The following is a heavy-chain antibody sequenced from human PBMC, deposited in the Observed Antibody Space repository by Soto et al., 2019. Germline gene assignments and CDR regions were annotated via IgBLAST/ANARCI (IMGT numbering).Heavy chain of an antibody. CDR1: GGSVSSDSYY. D-gene: IGHD3-16*01. V-gene: IGHV4-61*01. CDR3: ARRIRWPGGLCAF. CDR2: IYYSGST. Sequence: QVQLQESGPGLVKPSETLSLTCTVSGGSVSSDSYYWSWIRQPPGKGLEWIGYIYYSGSTTYNPPISRRVAISVAASKSRCSRQLSSATAADPAVYGWARRIRWPGGLCAFWGQGTLVTVSS. J-gene: IGHJ4*02.